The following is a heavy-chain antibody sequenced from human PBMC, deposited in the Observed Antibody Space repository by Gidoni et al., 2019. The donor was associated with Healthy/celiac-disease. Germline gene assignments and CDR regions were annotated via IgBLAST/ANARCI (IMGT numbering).Heavy chain of an antibody. J-gene: IGHJ6*02. CDR3: AREGSYGPRSASDDYYYYGMDV. D-gene: IGHD5-18*01. CDR2: IYSGGST. Sequence: EVQLVESGGGLIQPGGSLRLSCAASGFTVSSNYMRWVRQAPGQGLEWVSVIYSGGSTYYADSVKGRFTISRDNSKNTLYLQMNSLRAEDTAVYYCAREGSYGPRSASDDYYYYGMDVWGQGTTVTVSS. CDR1: GFTVSSNY. V-gene: IGHV3-53*01.